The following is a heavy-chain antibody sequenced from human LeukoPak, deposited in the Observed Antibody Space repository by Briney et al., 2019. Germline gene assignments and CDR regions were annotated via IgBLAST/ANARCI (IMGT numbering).Heavy chain of an antibody. D-gene: IGHD3-22*01. CDR3: AKDGGPYYYDSSGYYADY. CDR2: ISGSGGST. Sequence: GGSLRLSCAASEFTFSSYAMSWVRQAPGKGLEWVSAISGSGGSTYYADSVKGRFTISRDNSKNTLYLQMNSLRAEDTAVYYCAKDGGPYYYDSSGYYADYWGQGTLVTVSS. V-gene: IGHV3-23*01. CDR1: EFTFSSYA. J-gene: IGHJ4*02.